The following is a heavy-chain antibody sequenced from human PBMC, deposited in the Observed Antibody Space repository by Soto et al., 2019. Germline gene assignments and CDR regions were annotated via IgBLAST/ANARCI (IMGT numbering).Heavy chain of an antibody. D-gene: IGHD3-3*02. CDR1: GGSISSGDNY. V-gene: IGHV4-30-4*01. CDR2: IFYSGTT. CDR3: ARSLIPFLEWNNWFDP. Sequence: RTCTVSGGSISSGDNYWSWIRQPPGKGLEWIGYIFYSGTTYLNPSLKTRVNISVDTSKNQFSLKLSSVTAADTAVYYCARSLIPFLEWNNWFDPWGQGTLVTVSS. J-gene: IGHJ5*02.